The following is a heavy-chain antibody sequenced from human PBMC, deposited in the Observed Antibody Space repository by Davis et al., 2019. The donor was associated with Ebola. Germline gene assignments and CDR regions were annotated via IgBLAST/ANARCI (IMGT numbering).Heavy chain of an antibody. V-gene: IGHV1-69*13. CDR1: GGTFSSYA. CDR2: IIPIFGTA. CDR3: ARRKSGSYLNEFDY. Sequence: SVKVSCKASGGTFSSYAISWVRQAPGQGLEWMGGIIPIFGTANYAQKFQGRVTITADESTSTAYMELSSLKASDTAMYYCARRKSGSYLNEFDYWGQGTLVTVSS. D-gene: IGHD1-26*01. J-gene: IGHJ4*02.